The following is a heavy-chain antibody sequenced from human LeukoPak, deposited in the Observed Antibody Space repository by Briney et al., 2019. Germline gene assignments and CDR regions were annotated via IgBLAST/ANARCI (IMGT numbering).Heavy chain of an antibody. CDR3: ARLKEGIDY. V-gene: IGHV4-59*08. Sequence: SETLSLTCSVSGASISSYYWSWLRQTPGKGLEWIGYIFYTGSTNYNPSLKSRVTISVDTSKNQFSLKLSSVTAADTAVYYCARLKEGIDYWGQGTLVTVSS. CDR1: GASISSYY. CDR2: IFYTGST. D-gene: IGHD3-10*01. J-gene: IGHJ4*02.